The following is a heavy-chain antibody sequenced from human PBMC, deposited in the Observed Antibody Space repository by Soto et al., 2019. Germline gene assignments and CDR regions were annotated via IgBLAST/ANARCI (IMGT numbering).Heavy chain of an antibody. CDR1: GYTFTNYA. D-gene: IGHD6-19*01. CDR2: INVGNGNT. CDR3: AKEGHSSGWSFFDY. Sequence: QVQLVQSGAEVKKPGASVRVSCKASGYTFTNYAMHWVRQAPGQRHEWMGWINVGNGNTEYSQKFQGRGTISRDTSATTAYMELSSLTSEDTAVYYCAKEGHSSGWSFFDYWGQGTLVTVSS. V-gene: IGHV1-3*01. J-gene: IGHJ4*02.